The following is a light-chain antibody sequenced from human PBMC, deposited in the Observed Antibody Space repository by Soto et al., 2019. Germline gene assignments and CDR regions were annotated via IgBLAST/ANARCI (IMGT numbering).Light chain of an antibody. V-gene: IGLV2-11*01. J-gene: IGLJ1*01. Sequence: QSVLTQPPSASGSPGQSVTISCTGTSSDVAGYNFVSWYQQHPGKAPKLMIYDVSKRPSGVPDRFSGSKSGYTASLTISGLQAEDEADYYCCSYAGSYNYVFGTGTKV. CDR3: CSYAGSYNYV. CDR1: SSDVAGYNF. CDR2: DVS.